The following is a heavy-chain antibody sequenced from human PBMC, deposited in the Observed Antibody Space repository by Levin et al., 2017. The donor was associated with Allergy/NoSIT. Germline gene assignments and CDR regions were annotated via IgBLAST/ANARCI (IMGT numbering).Heavy chain of an antibody. CDR1: GGSISSGGYS. CDR2: IYLSGST. J-gene: IGHJ4*02. CDR3: ARVAGYSYGYYFDY. Sequence: SETLSLTCALSGGSISSGGYSWSWIRQPPGKGLEWIGNIYLSGSTNDNPSLKSRVTMSVDRSKNQFSLKLSYVTAADTAVYYCARVAGYSYGYYFDYWGPGTLVTVSS. D-gene: IGHD5-18*01. V-gene: IGHV4-30-2*01.